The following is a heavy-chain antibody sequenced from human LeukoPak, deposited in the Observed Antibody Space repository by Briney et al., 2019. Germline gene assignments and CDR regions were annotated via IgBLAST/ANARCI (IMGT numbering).Heavy chain of an antibody. CDR3: ARLTMVRGETFYYFDY. CDR2: IFHSGVT. Sequence: SETLSLTCAVSGDSVNNTNWWTWVRQSPGKGLEWIGEIFHSGVTNYNPSLKSRVTISVDKSKNQFSLKLSSVTAADTAVYYCARLTMVRGETFYYFDYWGQGTLVTVSS. V-gene: IGHV4-4*02. CDR1: GDSVNNTNW. J-gene: IGHJ4*02. D-gene: IGHD3-10*01.